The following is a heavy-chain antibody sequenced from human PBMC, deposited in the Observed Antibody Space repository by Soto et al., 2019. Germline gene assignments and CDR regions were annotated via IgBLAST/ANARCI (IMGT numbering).Heavy chain of an antibody. CDR3: AKDRSSTSCYAFDY. CDR1: GFTFRNYA. D-gene: IGHD2-2*01. J-gene: IGHJ4*02. V-gene: IGHV3-23*01. Sequence: EVQLLESGGGLVQPGGSLRLSCAASGFTFRNYAMSWARQAPGQGREWVSAISGSGGTTHYADSLKGRFTISRDNSKNTLYLQMNSLRVEDTAVYYCAKDRSSTSCYAFDYWGQGSLVTVSS. CDR2: ISGSGGTT.